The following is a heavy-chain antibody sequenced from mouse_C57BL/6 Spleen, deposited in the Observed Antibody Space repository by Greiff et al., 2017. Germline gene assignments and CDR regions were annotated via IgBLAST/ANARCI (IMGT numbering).Heavy chain of an antibody. V-gene: IGHV1-81*01. CDR3: AREGYGNYGYFDV. J-gene: IGHJ1*03. CDR1: GYTFTSYG. D-gene: IGHD2-10*02. CDR2: IYPRSGNT. Sequence: QVQLQKSGAELARPGASVKLSCKASGYTFTSYGISWVKQRTGQGLEWIGEIYPRSGNTYYNEKFKGKATLTADKSSSTAYMELRSLTSEDSAVXFCAREGYGNYGYFDVWGTGTTVTVSS.